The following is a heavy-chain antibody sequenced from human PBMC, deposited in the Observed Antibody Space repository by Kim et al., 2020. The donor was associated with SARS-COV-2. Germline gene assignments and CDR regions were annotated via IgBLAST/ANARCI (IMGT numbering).Heavy chain of an antibody. D-gene: IGHD2-2*01. J-gene: IGHJ4*02. CDR1: GDSITRGDFY. Sequence: SETLSLTCSVSGDSITRGDFYFSWILQPPGRGLEWLGYIYYSGNTYYNPSLRGRLTLSVDPSKNDFSLTLKSVTAADTAVYFCARVAIPAAHHFASWGRG. CDR3: ARVAIPAAHHFAS. CDR2: IYYSGNT. V-gene: IGHV4-30-4*01.